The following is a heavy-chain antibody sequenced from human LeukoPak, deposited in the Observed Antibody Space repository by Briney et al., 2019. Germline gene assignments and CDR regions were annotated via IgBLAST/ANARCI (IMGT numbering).Heavy chain of an antibody. D-gene: IGHD3-22*01. V-gene: IGHV4-34*01. CDR2: INHSGST. CDR1: GGSFSGYY. Sequence: SETLSLTCAVYGGSFSGYYWSWIRQPPGKGLEWIGEINHSGSTNYNPSLKSRVTISVDTSKNQFSLKLSSVTAADTAVYYCARWYYYDSSGYYYFDYWGQGTPVTVSS. CDR3: ARWYYYDSSGYYYFDY. J-gene: IGHJ4*02.